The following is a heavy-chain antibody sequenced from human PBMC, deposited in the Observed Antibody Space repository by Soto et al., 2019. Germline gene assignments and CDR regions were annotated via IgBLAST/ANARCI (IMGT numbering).Heavy chain of an antibody. CDR3: AKVNVVVVAATFEYEYYFDY. V-gene: IGHV3-53*01. CDR1: GFTVSNNY. Sequence: GGSLRLSCVASGFTVSNNYTRWVRQAPGRGLEWVSAISNTGSTYYAGSVKGRSTISIDSSTNTLYLEVNSPRADDTAAYYCAKVNVVVVAATFEYEYYFDYWGQGTLVTVSS. J-gene: IGHJ4*02. D-gene: IGHD2-15*01. CDR2: ISNTGST.